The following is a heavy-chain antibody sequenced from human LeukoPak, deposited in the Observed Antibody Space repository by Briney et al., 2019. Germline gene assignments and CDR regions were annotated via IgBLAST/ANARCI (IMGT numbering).Heavy chain of an antibody. CDR3: ARRLTQYDCFDP. Sequence: SQTLSLTCAISGDSVSIDSVTWNWIRQSPSRGLEWLGRTYYRSTWYNDYAVSVRGRITVNPDTSKNQFSLHLNSVTPEDTAVYYCARRLTQYDCFDPWGQGILVTVSS. D-gene: IGHD2-2*01. CDR2: TYYRSTWYN. J-gene: IGHJ5*02. V-gene: IGHV6-1*01. CDR1: GDSVSIDSVT.